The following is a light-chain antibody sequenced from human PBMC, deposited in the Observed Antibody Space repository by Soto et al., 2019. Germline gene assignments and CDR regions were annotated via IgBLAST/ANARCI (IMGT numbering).Light chain of an antibody. J-gene: IGKJ1*01. CDR2: AAS. V-gene: IGKV3-20*01. CDR1: QSVSSSY. CDR3: QQYGSSRWT. Sequence: IVLTQSPGSLSLNTGERTTLSCRASQSVSSSYLAWYQQKPGQAPRLLIYAASSRATGIPDRFSGSGSGTDFTLTISRLEPEDFAVYYCQQYGSSRWTFGQGTKVDIK.